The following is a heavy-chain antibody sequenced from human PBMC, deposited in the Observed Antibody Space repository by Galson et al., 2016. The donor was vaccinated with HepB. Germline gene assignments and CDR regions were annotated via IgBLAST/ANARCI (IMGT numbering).Heavy chain of an antibody. CDR1: GGAINSAYH. V-gene: IGHV4-61*01. CDR2: TYYSGTI. D-gene: IGHD1-26*01. Sequence: ETLSLTCSVSGGAINSAYHWSWIRQPPGKGLEWIVHTYYSGTISYNPSLRSRLTISLDTSKNQLSLKLTSLTAADTAVYFCATYLVGHGGTGYWGQGSLVTVSS. J-gene: IGHJ4*02. CDR3: ATYLVGHGGTGY.